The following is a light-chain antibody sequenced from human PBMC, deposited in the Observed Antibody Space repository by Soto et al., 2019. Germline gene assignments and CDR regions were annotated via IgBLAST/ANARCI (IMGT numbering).Light chain of an antibody. CDR3: QNGNSAPFWT. Sequence: DIQMTQSPSSLSASVGVRVTITCRASQGFSNGLALLQQKPGKILELLFSAASTLQSGVPSRFSGSGSGSDFSLTISILQPQVVVTYDCQNGNSAPFWTCAQGTKVDI. CDR2: AAS. J-gene: IGKJ1*01. CDR1: QGFSNG. V-gene: IGKV1-27*01.